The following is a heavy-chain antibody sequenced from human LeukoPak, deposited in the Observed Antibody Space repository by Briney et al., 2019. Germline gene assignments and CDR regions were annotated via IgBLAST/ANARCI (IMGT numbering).Heavy chain of an antibody. Sequence: PEGSLRLSCATSGFTFSSHGFYWVRQAPGKGLEWVAIIWYDGSKKYYADSVKGRSTISRDNSKNTLYLEMNSLRAEDTAVYYCARDISYNSLDYWGQGTLVTVSS. CDR3: ARDISYNSLDY. CDR2: IWYDGSKK. J-gene: IGHJ4*02. D-gene: IGHD6-13*01. V-gene: IGHV3-33*01. CDR1: GFTFSSHG.